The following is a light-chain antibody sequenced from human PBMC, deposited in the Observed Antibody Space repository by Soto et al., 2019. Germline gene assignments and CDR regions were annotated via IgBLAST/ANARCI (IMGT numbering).Light chain of an antibody. V-gene: IGKV1-9*01. J-gene: IGKJ4*02. CDR3: QQLNCSPLT. CDR1: QGSSSY. Sequence: DIQLTQSPSFLSASVGDRVTITCRASQGSSSYLALYQQKPGKAPKLLIYATSTWQSGLPSRFSGSGSGTEFTLTISRLQPKDFSTYFFQQLNCSPLTFAGGTKVDIK. CDR2: ATS.